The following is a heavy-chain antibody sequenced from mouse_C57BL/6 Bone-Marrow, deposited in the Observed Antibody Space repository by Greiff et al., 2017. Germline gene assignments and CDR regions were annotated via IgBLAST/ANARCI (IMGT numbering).Heavy chain of an antibody. CDR2: IDPSDSYT. CDR3: ARWSYYGYDGPCRYFDV. D-gene: IGHD2-2*01. J-gene: IGHJ1*03. Sequence: VQLQQSGAELVMPGASVKLSCKASGYTFTSYWMHWVKQRPGQGLEWIGEIDPSDSYTNYNQKFKGKSTLTVDKSSSTAYMQLSSLTSEDSAVYYCARWSYYGYDGPCRYFDVWGTGTTVTVSS. CDR1: GYTFTSYW. V-gene: IGHV1-69*01.